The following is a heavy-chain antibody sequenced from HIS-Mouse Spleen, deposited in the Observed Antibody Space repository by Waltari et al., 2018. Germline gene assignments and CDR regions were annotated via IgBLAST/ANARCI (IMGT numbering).Heavy chain of an antibody. Sequence: EVQLLESGGGLVQPGGSLRLSCAASGFTFSSYAMSGVRQAPGMGVELVSAMSGSGCSTYYADSVKGRFTISRDNSKNTLYLQMNSLRAEDTAVYYCAKSRGGDCYDYWGQGTLVTVSS. J-gene: IGHJ4*02. V-gene: IGHV3-23*01. CDR3: AKSRGGDCYDY. CDR1: GFTFSSYA. CDR2: MSGSGCST. D-gene: IGHD2-21*01.